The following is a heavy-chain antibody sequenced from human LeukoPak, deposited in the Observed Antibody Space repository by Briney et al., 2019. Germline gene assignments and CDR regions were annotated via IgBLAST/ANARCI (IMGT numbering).Heavy chain of an antibody. CDR2: IYYSGST. V-gene: IGHV4-59*01. Sequence: PSETLSLTCTVSGGSISSYYWSWIRQPPGKGLEWIGYIYYSGSTNYNPSLKSRVTISVDTSKNQFSPKLSSVTAADTAVYYCAREVIAAAGTFFDYWGQGTLVTVSS. CDR3: AREVIAAAGTFFDY. J-gene: IGHJ4*02. D-gene: IGHD6-13*01. CDR1: GGSISSYY.